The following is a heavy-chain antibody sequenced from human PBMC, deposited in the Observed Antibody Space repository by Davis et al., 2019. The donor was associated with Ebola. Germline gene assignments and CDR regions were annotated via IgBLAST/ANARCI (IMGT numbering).Heavy chain of an antibody. CDR1: GGSISTYY. D-gene: IGHD1-14*01. Sequence: SETLSLTCTVSGGSISTYYWSWVRQPPERALEWIGYIYYSGSSNYNPSLASRVTISLDTSKTHFSLILNSVTAADTAVYYCARGVRNDYFDSWGQGTQVTVSS. CDR2: IYYSGSS. J-gene: IGHJ4*02. V-gene: IGHV4-59*01. CDR3: ARGVRNDYFDS.